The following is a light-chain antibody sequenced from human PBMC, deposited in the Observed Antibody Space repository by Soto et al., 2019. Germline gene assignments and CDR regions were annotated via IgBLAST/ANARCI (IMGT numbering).Light chain of an antibody. CDR3: QQRSNWPAN. Sequence: EIGLTQSPATLSFSAGEGATLSCRASQSVTTYLAWYQQRPGQAPRLLIYGASNRATGIPARFSGSGSGTDFTLTINSLEPEDFAVYYCQQRSNWPANFGQGTRLEI. V-gene: IGKV3-11*01. CDR1: QSVTTY. J-gene: IGKJ5*01. CDR2: GAS.